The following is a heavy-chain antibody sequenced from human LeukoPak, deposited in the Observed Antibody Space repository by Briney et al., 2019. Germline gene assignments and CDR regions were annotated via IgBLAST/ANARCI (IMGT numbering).Heavy chain of an antibody. D-gene: IGHD1-7*01. Sequence: SETLSLICAVYGVSFDTFYWRWIRQSPGRGREWIGEVNHPCQIHYHRSLKTRATDSILTTKKHFSLIPTSLTAADTAVYYCARRWNSGIHYNIDVWGTGTPVTVSS. J-gene: IGHJ6*04. CDR1: GVSFDTFY. CDR2: VNHPCQI. CDR3: ARRWNSGIHYNIDV. V-gene: IGHV4-34*01.